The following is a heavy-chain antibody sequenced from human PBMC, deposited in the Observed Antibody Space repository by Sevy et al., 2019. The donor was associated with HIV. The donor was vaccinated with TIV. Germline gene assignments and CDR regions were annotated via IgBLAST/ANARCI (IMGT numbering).Heavy chain of an antibody. J-gene: IGHJ1*01. D-gene: IGHD1-1*01. CDR2: ISFDATNK. CDR1: GFTFNRYS. Sequence: GSLRLSCAVSGFTFNRYSMHWVRQAPGKGLEWVATISFDATNKHYPDSVKGRFTISRDNFQNSLFLQMDSLRPEDTAVYYCALERLSSDVAEYFQNWGQGTLVTVSS. CDR3: ALERLSSDVAEYFQN. V-gene: IGHV3-30-3*01.